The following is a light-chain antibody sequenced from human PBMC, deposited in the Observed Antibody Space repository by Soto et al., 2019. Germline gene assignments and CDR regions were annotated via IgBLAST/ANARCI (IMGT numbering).Light chain of an antibody. CDR1: QNIHDK. V-gene: IGKV3-15*01. Sequence: EIVMTQSPATLSVSPGERVSLSCSASQNIHDKLAWYQQKPGQTPRLLIYDASTRATGISGSFSGSGSGTEFTLTISSLQSEDFAVYYCHQYNDWPSITFGQGTRLEIK. J-gene: IGKJ5*01. CDR2: DAS. CDR3: HQYNDWPSIT.